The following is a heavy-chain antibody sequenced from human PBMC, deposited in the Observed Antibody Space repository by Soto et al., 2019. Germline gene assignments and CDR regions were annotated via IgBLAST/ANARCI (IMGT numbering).Heavy chain of an antibody. CDR1: GFTFSSYT. V-gene: IGHV3-21*01. D-gene: IGHD5-18*01. J-gene: IGHJ4*02. CDR2: ISITSSYI. Sequence: DVQLVESGGGLGKPGGSLRLSCAASGFTFSSYTMDWVRQTPGKGLQWVSSISITSSYIYYADSVKGRFAISRDNAQNSLYLQMNSLRAEDTAVYYCARGAIRGYSYGYSDYWGQGTLVTVSS. CDR3: ARGAIRGYSYGYSDY.